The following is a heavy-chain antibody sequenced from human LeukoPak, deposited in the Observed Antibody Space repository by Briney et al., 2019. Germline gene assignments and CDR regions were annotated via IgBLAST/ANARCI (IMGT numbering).Heavy chain of an antibody. D-gene: IGHD6-19*01. CDR2: IYYSGST. J-gene: IGHJ4*02. Sequence: PSETLSLTCTVSGGSISSSSYYWGWIRQPPGKGLEWIGSIYYSGSTHYNPSPKSRVTISVDTSKNQFSLKLSSVTAADTAAYYCASGGWYAYYFDYWGQGTLVTVSS. CDR1: GGSISSSSYY. V-gene: IGHV4-39*01. CDR3: ASGGWYAYYFDY.